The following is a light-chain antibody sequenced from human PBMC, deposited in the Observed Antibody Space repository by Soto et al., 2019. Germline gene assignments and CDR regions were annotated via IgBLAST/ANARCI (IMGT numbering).Light chain of an antibody. V-gene: IGKV1-39*01. Sequence: DIQMTQSPSSLSASVGDRVTITCRASQSISSYLNWYQQKPGKAPKLMIYAASSLQSGVPSRFSGSGSGTDFTLTISILQPEYFATYSGQQSYSTQWTFGQGTKVEIK. J-gene: IGKJ1*01. CDR2: AAS. CDR3: QQSYSTQWT. CDR1: QSISSY.